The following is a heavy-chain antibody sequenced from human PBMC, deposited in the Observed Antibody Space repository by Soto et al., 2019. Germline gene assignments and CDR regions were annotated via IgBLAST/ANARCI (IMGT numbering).Heavy chain of an antibody. CDR1: GCTFSSYA. V-gene: IGHV3-23*01. Sequence: GGSLRLSYAASGCTFSSYAVSWVRQAPGKGLEWVSAISGSGGSTYYADSVKGRFTISRDNSKNTLYLQMNSLRAEDTAVYYCAKPSSTGTTGWYMDVWGKGTTVTVSS. CDR3: AKPSSTGTTGWYMDV. J-gene: IGHJ6*03. CDR2: ISGSGGST. D-gene: IGHD1-7*01.